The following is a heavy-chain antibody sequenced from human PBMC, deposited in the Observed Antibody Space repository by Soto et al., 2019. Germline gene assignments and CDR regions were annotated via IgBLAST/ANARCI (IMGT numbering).Heavy chain of an antibody. Sequence: SETLSLTCTVPGGSISTYYWSWIRQPPGKGLEWIGYIYYSGSTNYNPSLKSRVTISVDTSKNQFSLKVSSVTAADTAVYYCARKHSSSSWDYWGLGTLVTVSS. CDR3: ARKHSSSSWDY. J-gene: IGHJ4*02. V-gene: IGHV4-59*08. CDR1: GGSISTYY. D-gene: IGHD6-6*01. CDR2: IYYSGST.